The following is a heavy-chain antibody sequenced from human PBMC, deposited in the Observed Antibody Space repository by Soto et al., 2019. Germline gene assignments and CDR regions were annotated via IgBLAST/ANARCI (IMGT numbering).Heavy chain of an antibody. Sequence: VVSLRLSCAASGFTVSSNYMSWVRQAPGKGLEWVSVIYSGGSTYYADSVKGRFTISRDNSKNTLYLQMNSLRAEDTAVYYCARTIYGGNSYDFDIWGQGTMVTVAS. CDR2: IYSGGST. CDR1: GFTVSSNY. J-gene: IGHJ3*02. CDR3: ARTIYGGNSYDFDI. D-gene: IGHD2-21*02. V-gene: IGHV3-53*01.